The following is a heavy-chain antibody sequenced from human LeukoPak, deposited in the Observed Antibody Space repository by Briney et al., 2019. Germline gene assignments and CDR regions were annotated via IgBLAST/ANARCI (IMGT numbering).Heavy chain of an antibody. CDR2: IIPIFGTA. Sequence: SVKVSCKASGGTFSSYAISWVRQAPGQGLEGMGGIIPIFGTANYAQKFQGRVTITADESTSTAYMELSSLRSEDTAVYYCARDGLYCSSTSCYPIWGQGTMVTVSS. J-gene: IGHJ3*02. D-gene: IGHD2-2*01. CDR1: GGTFSSYA. CDR3: ARDGLYCSSTSCYPI. V-gene: IGHV1-69*13.